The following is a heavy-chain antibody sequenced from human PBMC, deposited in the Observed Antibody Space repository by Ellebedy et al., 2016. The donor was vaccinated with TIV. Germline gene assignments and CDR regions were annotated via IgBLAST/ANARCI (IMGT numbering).Heavy chain of an antibody. J-gene: IGHJ5*02. CDR2: FSSSGNT. V-gene: IGHV4-59*08. D-gene: IGHD3-3*02. CDR1: GGSISSSS. CDR3: ARHGIHLWFDP. Sequence: MPSETLSLTCTVSGGSISSSSWSWFRQPPGKGLEWIGYFSSSGNTDYNPSLKSRVAFSVDTSKNHISLNLTSVAAADTAVYYCARHGIHLWFDPWGQGTLVIVSS.